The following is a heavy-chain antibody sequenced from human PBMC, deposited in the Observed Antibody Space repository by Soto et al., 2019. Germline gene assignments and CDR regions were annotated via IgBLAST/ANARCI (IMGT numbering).Heavy chain of an antibody. CDR2: IIASGVRT. V-gene: IGHV3-23*01. Sequence: DVQLLESGGDLVQPGESLRLSCAASGFSFSSFSMSWVRQAPGQGLEWVSLIIASGVRTYYADSVRGRFTISRDNSKETGHRQIKSLSVAAANVNYCVMDSVGLPFDYWGQGARVAASS. CDR3: VMDSVGLPFDY. D-gene: IGHD1-26*01. CDR1: GFSFSSFS. J-gene: IGHJ4*02.